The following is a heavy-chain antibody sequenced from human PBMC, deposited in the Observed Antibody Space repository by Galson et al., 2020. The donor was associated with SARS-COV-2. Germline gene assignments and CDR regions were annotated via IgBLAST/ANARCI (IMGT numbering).Heavy chain of an antibody. V-gene: IGHV3-30*19. D-gene: IGHD1-26*01. Sequence: GGSLRLSCAASGFTFSSYGMHWVRQAPGKGLEWVAVISYDGNNKYYADSVKGRFTISRDNYKNTVNLEMNSLRVEDTAVYYCARGQSGNYLAYDYWGQGTLVTVSS. CDR1: GFTFSSYG. J-gene: IGHJ4*02. CDR3: ARGQSGNYLAYDY. CDR2: ISYDGNNK.